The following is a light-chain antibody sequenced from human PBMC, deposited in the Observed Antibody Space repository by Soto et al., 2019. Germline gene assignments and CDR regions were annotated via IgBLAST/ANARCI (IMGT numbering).Light chain of an antibody. CDR3: CSYAGFSAFGV. CDR2: EVS. Sequence: QSALTQPASVSGSPGQSITISCTGTSSDIGSYNLVSWYQQHPGKAPKLMIYEVSERPSGISNRFSGSKSGNTAALTISGLQAEDEADYYCCSYAGFSAFGVFGGGTKVTVL. V-gene: IGLV2-23*02. CDR1: SSDIGSYNL. J-gene: IGLJ3*02.